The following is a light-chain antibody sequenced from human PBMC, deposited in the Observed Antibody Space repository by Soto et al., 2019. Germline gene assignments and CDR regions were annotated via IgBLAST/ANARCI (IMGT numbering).Light chain of an antibody. CDR1: QSVSSR. Sequence: ETVLTQSPGTVSLSPGERVTLSCRASQSVSSRLAWYQQKPGQAPRLLISGASTRATGIPTRFSGSGSGTDFTLTISSLQSEDFAVYYCQQYNNWPWTFGQGTKVDIK. CDR2: GAS. J-gene: IGKJ1*01. V-gene: IGKV3-15*01. CDR3: QQYNNWPWT.